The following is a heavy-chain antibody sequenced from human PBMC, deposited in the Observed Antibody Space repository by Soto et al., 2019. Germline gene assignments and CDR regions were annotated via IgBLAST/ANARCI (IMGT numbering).Heavy chain of an antibody. CDR1: GGSISSGDYY. CDR2: IYYSGST. Sequence: SETLSLTCTVSGGSISSGDYYWSWIRQPPGKGLEWIGYIYYSGSTYYNPSLKSRVTISVDTSKNQFSLKLSSVTAADTAVYYCARMFNWGLTRNWFDPWGQGTLVTVSS. D-gene: IGHD7-27*01. CDR3: ARMFNWGLTRNWFDP. V-gene: IGHV4-30-4*01. J-gene: IGHJ5*02.